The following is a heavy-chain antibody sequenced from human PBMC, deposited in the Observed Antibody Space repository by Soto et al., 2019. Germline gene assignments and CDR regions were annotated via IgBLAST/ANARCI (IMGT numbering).Heavy chain of an antibody. V-gene: IGHV4-38-2*02. CDR3: AIPGGGYDSSGDAFDI. J-gene: IGHJ3*02. D-gene: IGHD3-22*01. CDR1: GYSISSGYY. Sequence: SETLSLTCTVSGYSISSGYYWGWIRQPPGKGLEWIGSIYHSGSTYYNPSLKSRVTISVDTSKNQFSLKLSSVTAADTAVYYCAIPGGGYDSSGDAFDIWGQGTMVTVSS. CDR2: IYHSGST.